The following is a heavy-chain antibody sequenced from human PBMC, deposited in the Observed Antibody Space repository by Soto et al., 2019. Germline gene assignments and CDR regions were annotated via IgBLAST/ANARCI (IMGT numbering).Heavy chain of an antibody. CDR1: GYSFTSYW. CDR3: ARRSGNYPYYYGMDV. CDR2: IYPGDSDT. D-gene: IGHD1-7*01. V-gene: IGHV5-51*01. J-gene: IGHJ6*02. Sequence: GESLKISCKGSGYSFTSYWIAWVRQMPGKGLEWMGIIYPGDSDTRYSPSFQGQVTISADKSISTAYLQWSSLKASATAMYYCARRSGNYPYYYGMDVWGQGTTVTVSS.